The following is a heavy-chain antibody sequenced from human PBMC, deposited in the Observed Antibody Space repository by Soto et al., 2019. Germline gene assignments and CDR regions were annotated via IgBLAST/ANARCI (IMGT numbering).Heavy chain of an antibody. CDR1: GFTYSGYA. Sequence: EVQLLESGGGLVQPGGSLRLSCAASGFTYSGYAMSWVRQAPGRGLEWVSSISASGGNTYYADSVKGRFTISRDNSKNTLYLHMNSLSVEDTAIYYCAKDRSSAGTTVRFDPWGQGTLVTVS. D-gene: IGHD1-1*01. V-gene: IGHV3-23*01. CDR3: AKDRSSAGTTVRFDP. J-gene: IGHJ5*02. CDR2: ISASGGNT.